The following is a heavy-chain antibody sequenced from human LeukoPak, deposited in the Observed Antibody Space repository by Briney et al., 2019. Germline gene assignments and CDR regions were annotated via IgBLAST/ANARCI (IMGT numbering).Heavy chain of an antibody. CDR3: ARAHQGYYDSSGYTMYYFDY. D-gene: IGHD3-22*01. CDR2: IYTSGST. J-gene: IGHJ4*02. CDR1: GGSISSYY. Sequence: PSETLSLTCTVSGGSISSYYWSWIRQPAGKGLEWIGRIYTSGSTNYNPSLKSQVTISVDPSNNQFSLKQSSMTAAGPAVYYCARAHQGYYDSSGYTMYYFDYWGQGTLVTVSS. V-gene: IGHV4-4*07.